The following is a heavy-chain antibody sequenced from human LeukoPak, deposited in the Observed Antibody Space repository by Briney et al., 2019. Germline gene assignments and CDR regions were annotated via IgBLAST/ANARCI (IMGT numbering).Heavy chain of an antibody. D-gene: IGHD3-10*01. CDR3: AILYGTYDAFDI. CDR2: ISYDGSNK. J-gene: IGHJ3*02. CDR1: GFTFSSYA. Sequence: PGRSLRLSCAASGFTFSSYAMHWVRQAPGKGLEWVAVISYDGSNKYYADSVKGRFTISRDNSKNTLYLQMNSLRAEDTAVYDCAILYGTYDAFDIWGQGTMVTVSS. V-gene: IGHV3-30*01.